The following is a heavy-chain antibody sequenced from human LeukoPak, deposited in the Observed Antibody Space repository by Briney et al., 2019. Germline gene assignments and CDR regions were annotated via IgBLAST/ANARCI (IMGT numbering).Heavy chain of an antibody. CDR3: ARAAVTTSRYFQH. D-gene: IGHD4-17*01. J-gene: IGHJ1*01. Sequence: SETLSLTCTVSGGSISNYYCSGIRQPPGKGVEWIGYIYNSGHTNYNPSLKSRVTISEDTSKTQLSLELSSVTAADTAVYYCARAAVTTSRYFQHWGQGTLVTVSS. CDR2: IYNSGHT. V-gene: IGHV4-59*01. CDR1: GGSISNYY.